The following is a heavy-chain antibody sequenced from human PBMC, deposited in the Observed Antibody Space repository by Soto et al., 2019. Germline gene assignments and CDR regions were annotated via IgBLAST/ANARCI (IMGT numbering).Heavy chain of an antibody. CDR3: ARDQQWLVRFYFDF. V-gene: IGHV3-33*08. Sequence: SLRLSCVGSGFIFSNNGMHWVRQAPGKGLEWVAVIWYDGSNKYYADSVKGRFTISRDNSKNTLYLQMNSLRAEDTAVYYCARDQQWLVRFYFDFWGQGALVTVSS. CDR1: GFIFSNNG. CDR2: IWYDGSNK. D-gene: IGHD6-19*01. J-gene: IGHJ4*02.